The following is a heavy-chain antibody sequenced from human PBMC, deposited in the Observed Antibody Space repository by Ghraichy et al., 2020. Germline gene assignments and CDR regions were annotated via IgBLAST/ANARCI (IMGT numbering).Heavy chain of an antibody. CDR1: GFTFSSFA. CDR3: AKPPDLLIFIVGTTFDY. J-gene: IGHJ4*02. CDR2: ISGSSVYS. V-gene: IGHV3-23*01. Sequence: GGSLRLSCTASGFTFSSFAMSWVRLAPGKGLEWVSSISGSSVYSYYADSVKGRFTISRDSSKNTLYLQMNSLRAEDTAVYYCAKPPDLLIFIVGTTFDYWGQGTLVPVSS. D-gene: IGHD1-1*01.